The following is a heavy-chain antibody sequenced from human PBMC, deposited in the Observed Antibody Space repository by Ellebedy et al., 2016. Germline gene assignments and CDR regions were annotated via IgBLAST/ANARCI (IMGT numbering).Heavy chain of an antibody. J-gene: IGHJ5*02. CDR3: AKGGGSNWYVGWFDP. Sequence: GESLKISXAASGFTFSDYYMSWIRQAPGKGLEWVSYISSSGSTIYYADSVKGRFTISRDNAKNSLYLQMNSLRAEDTAVYYCAKGGGSNWYVGWFDPWGQGTLVTVSS. CDR1: GFTFSDYY. D-gene: IGHD6-13*01. CDR2: ISSSGSTI. V-gene: IGHV3-11*01.